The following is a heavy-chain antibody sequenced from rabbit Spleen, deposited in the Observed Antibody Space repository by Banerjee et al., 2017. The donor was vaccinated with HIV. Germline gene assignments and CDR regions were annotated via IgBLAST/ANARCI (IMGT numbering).Heavy chain of an antibody. V-gene: IGHV1S40*01. J-gene: IGHJ6*01. Sequence: QSLEESGGDLVKPGASLTLTCTASGFSFSSGYYVYWVRQAPGKGLEWIAYIDGGTGGRTDYASWAKGRFTISKTSSTTVTLQMTSLTAADTAIYFCARDKTTNTGYFSLWGPGTLVTVS. D-gene: IGHD1-1*01. CDR3: ARDKTTNTGYFSL. CDR1: GFSFSSGYY. CDR2: IDGGTGGRT.